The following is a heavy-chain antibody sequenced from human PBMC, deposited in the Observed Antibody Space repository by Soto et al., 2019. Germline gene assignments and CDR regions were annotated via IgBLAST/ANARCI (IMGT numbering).Heavy chain of an antibody. Sequence: GESLKISCKGSGYSFTSYWIGWVRQMPGKGLEWMGLIYPGDSDTRYSPSFQGQVTISADKSISTAYLQWSSLKASDTAMYYCARQKPAYCGGDCYYGEFDYWGQGTLVTVSS. D-gene: IGHD2-21*02. J-gene: IGHJ4*02. CDR2: IYPGDSDT. CDR3: ARQKPAYCGGDCYYGEFDY. CDR1: GYSFTSYW. V-gene: IGHV5-51*01.